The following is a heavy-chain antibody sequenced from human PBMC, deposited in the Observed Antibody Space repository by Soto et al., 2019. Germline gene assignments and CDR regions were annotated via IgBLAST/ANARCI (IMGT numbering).Heavy chain of an antibody. D-gene: IGHD3-16*01. CDR3: TTDWGSGTHYARAFDV. J-gene: IGHJ3*01. Sequence: EVLLVESGGGLVKPGGSLRLSCTASGLAFKYARMTWVRQSPGKGLEWVGHIRSNIDGATTAYAAPVKGRFTISRDESKNTVDLQMNSLITEDTAVYYCTTDWGSGTHYARAFDVWGQGTMVTVSS. CDR2: IRSNIDGATT. V-gene: IGHV3-15*01. CDR1: GLAFKYAR.